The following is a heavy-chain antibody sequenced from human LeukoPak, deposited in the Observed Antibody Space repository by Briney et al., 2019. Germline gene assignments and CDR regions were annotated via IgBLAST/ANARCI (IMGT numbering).Heavy chain of an antibody. V-gene: IGHV3-33*06. Sequence: GGSLRLSCAASGFTFTTYGMHWVRRAPGKGLEWVAVIWYDGSDKYYADSVKGRFTISRDNSKNTLYLQMNSLRAEDTAVYYCVKQGGTYYFDHWGQGTLVTVSS. CDR3: VKQGGTYYFDH. J-gene: IGHJ4*02. CDR1: GFTFTTYG. CDR2: IWYDGSDK. D-gene: IGHD3-16*01.